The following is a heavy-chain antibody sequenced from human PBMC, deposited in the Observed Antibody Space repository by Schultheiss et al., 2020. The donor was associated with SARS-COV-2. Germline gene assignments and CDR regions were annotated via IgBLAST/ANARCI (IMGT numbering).Heavy chain of an antibody. CDR1: KFTFSSYG. Sequence: GESLKISCAASKFTFSSYGMHWVRQAPGKGLEWVAVITYDGSNKYYVDSVKGRFTISRDNSKNTLYLQMNSLRAEDTAVYYCVRGGSDAFDIWGQGTMVTVSS. D-gene: IGHD3-16*01. J-gene: IGHJ3*02. CDR2: ITYDGSNK. V-gene: IGHV3-30*03. CDR3: VRGGSDAFDI.